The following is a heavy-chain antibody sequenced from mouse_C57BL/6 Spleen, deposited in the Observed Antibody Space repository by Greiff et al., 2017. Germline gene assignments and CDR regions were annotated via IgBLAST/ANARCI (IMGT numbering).Heavy chain of an antibody. V-gene: IGHV14-3*01. CDR2: IDPANGNT. D-gene: IGHD2-2*01. CDR3: ARELSTMVTFFDY. J-gene: IGHJ2*01. Sequence: EVKLVESVAELVRPGASVKLSCTASGFNIKNTYMHWVKQRPEQGLEWIGRIDPANGNTKYAPKFQGKATITADTSSNTAYLQLSSLTSEDTAIYYCARELSTMVTFFDYWGQGTTLTVSS. CDR1: GFNIKNTY.